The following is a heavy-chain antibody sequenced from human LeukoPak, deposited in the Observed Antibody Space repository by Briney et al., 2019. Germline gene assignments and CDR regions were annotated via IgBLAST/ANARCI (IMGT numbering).Heavy chain of an antibody. J-gene: IGHJ4*02. V-gene: IGHV3-30-3*01. Sequence: PGGSLRLSCAASGFSFSDFSMHWVRQAPGKGLDWVAVISYDGSNKYYADSVKGRFTISRDNSKNTLYLQMNSLRAEDTAVYYCASFRALNYYDSSGYDYWGQGTLVTVSS. CDR2: ISYDGSNK. CDR3: ASFRALNYYDSSGYDY. D-gene: IGHD3-22*01. CDR1: GFSFSDFS.